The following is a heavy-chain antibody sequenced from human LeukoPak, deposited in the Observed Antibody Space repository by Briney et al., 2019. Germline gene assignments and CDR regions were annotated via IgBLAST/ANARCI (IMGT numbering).Heavy chain of an antibody. V-gene: IGHV1-2*06. D-gene: IGHD5-24*01. Sequence: ASVKVSCKASGYTFTGYYMHWVRQAPGQGLEWMGRINPNSGGTNYAQKFQGRVTMTRDTSISTAYMELSRLRSDDTAVYYCARTEMATIEDDAFDIWGQRTMVTVSS. J-gene: IGHJ3*02. CDR2: INPNSGGT. CDR3: ARTEMATIEDDAFDI. CDR1: GYTFTGYY.